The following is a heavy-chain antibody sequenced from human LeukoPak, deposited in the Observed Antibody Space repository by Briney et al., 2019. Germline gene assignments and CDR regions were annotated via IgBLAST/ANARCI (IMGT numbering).Heavy chain of an antibody. Sequence: GGSLRLSCAASGFTFSSYNINWVRQAPGKGLEWVSYISSSSSSINYADSVKGRFTISRDNAKNSLYLQMNSLRAEDTAVYYCARGRGGYYFDYWGQGTLVTVSS. CDR3: ARGRGGYYFDY. V-gene: IGHV3-48*04. D-gene: IGHD3-16*01. J-gene: IGHJ4*02. CDR1: GFTFSSYN. CDR2: ISSSSSSI.